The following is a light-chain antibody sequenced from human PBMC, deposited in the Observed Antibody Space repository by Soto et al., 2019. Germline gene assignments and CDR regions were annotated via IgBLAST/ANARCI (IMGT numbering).Light chain of an antibody. Sequence: EIILSQSPVTLSLSPGDGATLSCKASQSIDTNLGWYQQKPGQAPRLLIYGASSRATGIPDRFSGSGSGTDFTLTISRLEPEDFAVYYCQQYGSSPRTFGQGTKV. CDR3: QQYGSSPRT. V-gene: IGKV3-20*01. CDR1: QSIDTN. J-gene: IGKJ1*01. CDR2: GAS.